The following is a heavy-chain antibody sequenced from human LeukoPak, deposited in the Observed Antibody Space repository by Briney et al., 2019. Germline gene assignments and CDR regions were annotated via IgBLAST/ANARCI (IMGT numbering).Heavy chain of an antibody. CDR1: GGSISSGASY. CDR2: IYYSGST. D-gene: IGHD6-13*01. J-gene: IGHJ5*02. Sequence: SQTLSLTCTVSGGSISSGASYWPWIRQHPGRGREWFVYIYYSGSTYCNPSVKSRVTKSVDKSKDQFSLKLSSVTAADTAVYYWARGSPAPSSSSWFSPQNWFDPWGQGTLVTVSS. V-gene: IGHV4-31*03. CDR3: ARGSPAPSSSSWFSPQNWFDP.